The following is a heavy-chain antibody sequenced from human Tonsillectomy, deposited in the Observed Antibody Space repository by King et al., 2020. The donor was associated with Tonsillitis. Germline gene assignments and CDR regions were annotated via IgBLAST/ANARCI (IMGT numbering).Heavy chain of an antibody. Sequence: VQLVESGGGLVQPGGSLRLSCAASRFTFSRYAMSWVRQAPGTGLEWVSSISGSGGSTYYADSVKGRFTISRDKSKDTLYLQMNSLRVEDTAVYYCAKDPHCTNGVCYWDYWGQGTLVTVSS. CDR1: RFTFSRYA. V-gene: IGHV3-23*04. CDR2: ISGSGGST. D-gene: IGHD2-8*01. J-gene: IGHJ4*02. CDR3: AKDPHCTNGVCYWDY.